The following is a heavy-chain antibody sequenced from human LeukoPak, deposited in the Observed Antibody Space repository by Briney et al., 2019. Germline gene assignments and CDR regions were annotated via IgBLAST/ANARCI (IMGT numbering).Heavy chain of an antibody. CDR3: ARAYDFWSGYSIGGGYYYYMDV. V-gene: IGHV4-39*01. CDR1: GGSISSSSYY. CDR2: IYYSGST. J-gene: IGHJ6*03. Sequence: PSETLSLTCTVSGGSISSSSYYWGWIRQPPGKGLEWIGSIYYSGSTYYNPSLKSRVTISVDTSKNQFSLKLSSVTAADTAVYYCARAYDFWSGYSIGGGYYYYMDVWGKGTTVTVSS. D-gene: IGHD3-3*01.